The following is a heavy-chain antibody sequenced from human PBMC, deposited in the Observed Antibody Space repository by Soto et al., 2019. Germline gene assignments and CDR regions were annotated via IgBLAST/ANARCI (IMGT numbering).Heavy chain of an antibody. CDR3: ARGHTGIYSTYYYGSGSYFPPNWFDF. CDR2: MNPNSGNT. V-gene: IGHV1-8*01. CDR1: GYTFTSYD. D-gene: IGHD3-10*01. Sequence: ASVKVSCKASGYTFTSYDINRVRQATGQGLEWMGWMNPNSGNTGYAQKFQGRVTMTRNTSISTAYMELSSLRSEDTAVYYCARGHTGIYSTYYYGSGSYFPPNWFDFRGQGTLVTVFS. J-gene: IGHJ5*01.